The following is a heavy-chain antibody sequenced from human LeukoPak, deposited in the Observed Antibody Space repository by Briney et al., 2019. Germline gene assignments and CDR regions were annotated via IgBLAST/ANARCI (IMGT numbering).Heavy chain of an antibody. J-gene: IGHJ4*02. V-gene: IGHV3-23*01. CDR2: VTVSGGGT. CDR3: AKRAARPAYYFDF. D-gene: IGHD6-6*01. CDR1: GFTFSSYA. Sequence: GGSLRLSCTASGFTFSSYAMSWVRQAPGKGLEWVSTVTVSGGGTYYGDSVKGRFTISRDNSKNTLYLQMNSRRAEDTAVYYCAKRAARPAYYFDFWGQGTLVTISS.